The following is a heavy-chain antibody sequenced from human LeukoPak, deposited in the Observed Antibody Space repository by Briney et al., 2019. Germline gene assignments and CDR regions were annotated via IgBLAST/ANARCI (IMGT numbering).Heavy chain of an antibody. D-gene: IGHD1-1*01. CDR3: ARQRYSDY. CDR2: IKEDGSEN. Sequence: PGGSLRLSCAASGFTFSRYWMTWVRQAPGKGLEWVANIKEDGSENSYVESVKGRSTISRDNAKNSLYLQLNSLRAEDTAVYFCARQRYSDYWGQGTQVTVSS. V-gene: IGHV3-7*01. J-gene: IGHJ4*02. CDR1: GFTFSRYW.